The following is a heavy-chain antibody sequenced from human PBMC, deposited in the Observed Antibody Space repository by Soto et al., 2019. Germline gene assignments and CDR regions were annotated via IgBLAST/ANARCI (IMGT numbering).Heavy chain of an antibody. V-gene: IGHV3-30*18. CDR2: ISYDGSNK. D-gene: IGHD3-10*01. J-gene: IGHJ6*03. Sequence: GGSLRLSCAASGFTFSSYGMHWVRQAPGKGLEWVAVISYDGSNKYYADSVKGRFTISRDNSKNTLYLQMNSLRAEDTAVYYCAKDQLLWFGESYYYYMDVWGKGTTVTVSS. CDR1: GFTFSSYG. CDR3: AKDQLLWFGESYYYYMDV.